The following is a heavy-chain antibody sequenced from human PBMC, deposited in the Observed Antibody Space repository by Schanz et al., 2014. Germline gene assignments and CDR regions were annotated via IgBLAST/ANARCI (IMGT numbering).Heavy chain of an antibody. V-gene: IGHV3-7*05. CDR1: GLTFTSAW. CDR3: AASSGWHPSTDY. J-gene: IGHJ4*02. Sequence: EVQLLESGGGLVQPGGSLRLSCATSGLTFTSAWMSWVRQAPGKGLEWVANIKRDGSEKNYLDSVKGRFTISRDNAKSSLYLQMNSLRVEDTAVYYCAASSGWHPSTDYWGQGTLVTVSA. D-gene: IGHD6-19*01. CDR2: IKRDGSEK.